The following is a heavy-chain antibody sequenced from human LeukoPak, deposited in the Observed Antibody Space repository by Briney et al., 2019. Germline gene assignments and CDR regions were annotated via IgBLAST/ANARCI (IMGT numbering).Heavy chain of an antibody. Sequence: PGGSLRLSCAASGFTASSNYMSWVRQAPGKGLEWVSVIYSGGSTYYADSVKGRFTISRDNSKNTLYLQMNSLRAEDTAVYYCATSGYYESGEYFQHWGQGTLVTVSS. J-gene: IGHJ1*01. V-gene: IGHV3-53*01. CDR1: GFTASSNY. CDR2: IYSGGST. CDR3: ATSGYYESGEYFQH. D-gene: IGHD3-22*01.